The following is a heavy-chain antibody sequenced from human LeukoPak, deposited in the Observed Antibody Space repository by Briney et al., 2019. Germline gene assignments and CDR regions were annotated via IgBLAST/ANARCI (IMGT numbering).Heavy chain of an antibody. CDR1: GGSISSYY. D-gene: IGHD3-22*01. CDR3: ARRGDPSYFDSSGYSFGHFDF. V-gene: IGHV4-59*08. J-gene: IGHJ4*02. CDR2: VYYSGST. Sequence: SETLSLTCTVSGGSISSYYWSWIRQPPGKGLEWLGFVYYSGSTMYNPSLKSRVTISVDTSKNQFSLKLSSVTAADTAVYYCARRGDPSYFDSSGYSFGHFDFWGQGTLVTVSS.